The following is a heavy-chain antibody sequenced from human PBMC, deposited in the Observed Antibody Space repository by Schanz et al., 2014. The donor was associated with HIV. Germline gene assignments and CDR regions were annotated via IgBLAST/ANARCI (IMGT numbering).Heavy chain of an antibody. CDR2: ISYDGNTK. V-gene: IGHV3-30*18. D-gene: IGHD3-10*01. CDR1: GFTFRSYG. J-gene: IGHJ6*02. Sequence: VQLVESGGGLVKPGGSLRLSCAASGFTFRSYGMHWVRQAPGKGLEWVALISYDGNTKYYADSVKGRFTISRDNSKNTLYLQMNSLRAEDTAVYYCAKCPTMVRGTGMDVWGQGTTVTVSS. CDR3: AKCPTMVRGTGMDV.